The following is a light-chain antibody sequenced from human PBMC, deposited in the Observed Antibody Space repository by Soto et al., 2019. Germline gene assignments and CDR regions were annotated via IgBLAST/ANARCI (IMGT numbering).Light chain of an antibody. CDR2: GAS. J-gene: IGKJ1*01. V-gene: IGKV1-39*01. Sequence: DIQMTQSPSSLSASVGDRVTITCRARQSISTYLNWYQQKPGKAPNLLIYGASSLQSGVPSRFSGSGSGTDFTLTISSLQPEDFATYYCQQSYSTPWTFGQGTKVEIK. CDR3: QQSYSTPWT. CDR1: QSISTY.